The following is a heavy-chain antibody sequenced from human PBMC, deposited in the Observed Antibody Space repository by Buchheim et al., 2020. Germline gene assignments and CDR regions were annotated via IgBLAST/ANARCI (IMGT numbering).Heavy chain of an antibody. CDR2: LSVSGAT. CDR3: AKEPVVLARGLED. Sequence: EVQLLESGGALVQPGGSLRLSCAASGFTFSSCAMAWVRQAPGKGLEWVSTLSVSGATNYADSLKGRFTISKDMSKNTLYLQMNSLRAEDTALYHCAKEPVVLARGLEDWGQGTL. CDR1: GFTFSSCA. J-gene: IGHJ4*02. V-gene: IGHV3-23*01. D-gene: IGHD4-23*01.